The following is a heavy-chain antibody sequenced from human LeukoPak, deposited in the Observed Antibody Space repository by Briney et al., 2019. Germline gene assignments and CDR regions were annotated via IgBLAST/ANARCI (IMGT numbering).Heavy chain of an antibody. Sequence: PSETLSLTCTVSGGSISSSSYYWGWIRQPPGKGLEWIGSIYYSGSAYYNPSLKSRVTISVDTSKNQFSLKLSSVTAADTAVYYCARGYCSSTSCYWSLHHTQNFDYWGQGTLVTVSS. CDR1: GGSISSSSYY. D-gene: IGHD2-2*01. V-gene: IGHV4-39*01. J-gene: IGHJ4*02. CDR2: IYYSGSA. CDR3: ARGYCSSTSCYWSLHHTQNFDY.